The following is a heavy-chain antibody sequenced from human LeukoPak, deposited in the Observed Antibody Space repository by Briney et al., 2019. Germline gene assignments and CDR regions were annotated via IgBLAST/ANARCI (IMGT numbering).Heavy chain of an antibody. Sequence: PGGSLRLSCAASGFTFSSYAMSWVRQAPGKGLEWVSAFSGSGGSTYYADSVKGRFTISRDNSKNTLYLQMNSLRAEDTAVYFCAKDLMIFGVVSPVDYWGQGTLVTVSS. D-gene: IGHD3-3*01. CDR2: FSGSGGST. J-gene: IGHJ4*02. V-gene: IGHV3-23*01. CDR3: AKDLMIFGVVSPVDY. CDR1: GFTFSSYA.